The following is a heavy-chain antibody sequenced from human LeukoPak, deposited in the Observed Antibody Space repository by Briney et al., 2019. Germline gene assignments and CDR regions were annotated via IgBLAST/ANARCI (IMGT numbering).Heavy chain of an antibody. V-gene: IGHV4-59*10. CDR2: IYTSGST. J-gene: IGHJ6*02. CDR1: GGSFSSYY. Sequence: PSETLSLTCAVYGGSFSSYYWSWIRQPAGKGLEWIGRIYTSGSTNYNPSLKSRVTMSVDTSKNQFSLKLSSVTAADTAVYYCARGYDFWSGYYSSHGMDVWGQGTTVTVSS. D-gene: IGHD3-3*01. CDR3: ARGYDFWSGYYSSHGMDV.